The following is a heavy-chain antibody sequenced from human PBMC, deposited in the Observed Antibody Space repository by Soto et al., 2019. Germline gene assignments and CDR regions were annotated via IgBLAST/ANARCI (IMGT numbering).Heavy chain of an antibody. J-gene: IGHJ4*02. Sequence: GGSLRLSCAASGFTFRDYAMTWVRQPPGKGLEWVSAISSSGRSTYSADSMQGRFTISRDNPTDTLYLQMSNLGGEDTAVYFCATLYYLHCSGGTCSPAPNIDSWGQGTLVTVSS. D-gene: IGHD2-15*01. CDR1: GFTFRDYA. CDR3: ATLYYLHCSGGTCSPAPNIDS. V-gene: IGHV3-23*01. CDR2: ISSSGRST.